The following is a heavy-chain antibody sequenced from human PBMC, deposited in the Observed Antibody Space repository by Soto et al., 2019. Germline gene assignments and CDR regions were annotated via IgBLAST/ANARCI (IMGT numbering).Heavy chain of an antibody. CDR2: ISSSSSTI. CDR1: VFTFSSYS. CDR3: LSGYCSSTSCPGGYYGMDV. V-gene: IGHV3-48*01. D-gene: IGHD2-2*01. J-gene: IGHJ6*02. Sequence: EVQLVESGGGLVQPGGSLRLSCAASVFTFSSYSMNWVRQAPGKGLEWVSYISSSSSTIYYADSVKGRFTISRDNAKNXLXPQMHSLRAEDTAVYYCLSGYCSSTSCPGGYYGMDVWGQGTTVTVSS.